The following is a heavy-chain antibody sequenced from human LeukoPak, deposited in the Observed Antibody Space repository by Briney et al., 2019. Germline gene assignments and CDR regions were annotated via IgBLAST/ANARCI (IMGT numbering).Heavy chain of an antibody. V-gene: IGHV3-48*03. CDR1: GFTFSSYE. J-gene: IGHJ3*02. Sequence: PGGSLRLSCAASGFTFSSYEMNWVRHAPGKGLEWVSYISSSGTTKYYAYYVQGRFTSSRDNDKNSLYLQMNSLRAEDTAVYYCARVSEGYNRYKSAFDIWGQGTMVTVSS. CDR2: ISSSGTTK. CDR3: ARVSEGYNRYKSAFDI. D-gene: IGHD5-24*01.